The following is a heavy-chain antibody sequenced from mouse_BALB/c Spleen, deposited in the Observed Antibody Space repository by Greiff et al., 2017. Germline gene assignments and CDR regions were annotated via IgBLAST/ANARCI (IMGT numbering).Heavy chain of an antibody. J-gene: IGHJ2*01. Sequence: QVQLQQSGAELARPGASVKLSCKASGYTFTDYYINWVKQRTGQGLEWIGEIYPGSGNTYYNEKFKGKATLTADKSPSTAYMQLSSLTSEDSAVYFCARAGTSFDYWGQGTTLTVSS. D-gene: IGHD3-3*01. V-gene: IGHV1-77*01. CDR1: GYTFTDYY. CDR2: IYPGSGNT. CDR3: ARAGTSFDY.